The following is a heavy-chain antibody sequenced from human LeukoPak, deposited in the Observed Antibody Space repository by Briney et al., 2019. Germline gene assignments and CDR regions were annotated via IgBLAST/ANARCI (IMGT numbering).Heavy chain of an antibody. CDR3: ARVVYSSSWYYYYYYMDV. D-gene: IGHD6-13*01. V-gene: IGHV1-2*02. Sequence: GASVKVSCKASGYTFTSYYMHWVRQAPGQGLEWMGWINPNSGGTNYAQKFQGRVTMTRDTSISTAYMELSRLRSDDTAVYYCARVVYSSSWYYYYYYMDVWGKGTTVTVSS. CDR1: GYTFTSYY. CDR2: INPNSGGT. J-gene: IGHJ6*03.